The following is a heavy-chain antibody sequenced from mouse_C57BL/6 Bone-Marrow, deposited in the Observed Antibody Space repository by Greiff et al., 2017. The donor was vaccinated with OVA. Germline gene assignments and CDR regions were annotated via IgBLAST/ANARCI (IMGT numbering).Heavy chain of an antibody. CDR3: ARSPLTTVVARLDY. CDR2: INPSNGGT. Sequence: QVQLQQPGTELVKPGASVKLSCKASGYTFTSYWMHWVKQRPGQGLEWIGNINPSNGGTNYNEQFKSKATLTVDKSSSTAYMHLSSLTSEDSAVYYSARSPLTTVVARLDYWGQGTTLTVSS. D-gene: IGHD1-1*01. V-gene: IGHV1-53*01. CDR1: GYTFTSYW. J-gene: IGHJ2*01.